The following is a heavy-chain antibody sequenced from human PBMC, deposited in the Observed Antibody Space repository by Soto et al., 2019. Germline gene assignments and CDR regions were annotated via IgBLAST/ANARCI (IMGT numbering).Heavy chain of an antibody. CDR2: IYYSGST. D-gene: IGHD4-4*01. CDR3: ARGTSDSKRFDP. J-gene: IGHJ5*02. V-gene: IGHV4-31*03. CDR1: GGSISSGGYY. Sequence: SETLSLTCTVSGGSISSGGYYWSWIRQHPGKGLEWIGYIYYSGSTYYNPSLKSRVTISVDTSKNQFSLKLSSVTAADTAVYYCARGTSDSKRFDPWGQGTLVTVSS.